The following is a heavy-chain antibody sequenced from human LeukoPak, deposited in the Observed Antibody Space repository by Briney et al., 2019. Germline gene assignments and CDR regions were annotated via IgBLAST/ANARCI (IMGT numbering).Heavy chain of an antibody. CDR1: GYTFTGYY. V-gene: IGHV1-2*02. D-gene: IGHD3-22*01. CDR2: INPNSGGT. Sequence: GASVKVSCKASGYTFTGYYIHWVRQAPGQGLEWMGWINPNSGGTNYAQKFQGRVTMTRDTSISTAYMELSRLRSDDTAVYYCARSGLVQSADGTYYIHNGLDVWGQGTRVTVSS. J-gene: IGHJ6*02. CDR3: ARSGLVQSADGTYYIHNGLDV.